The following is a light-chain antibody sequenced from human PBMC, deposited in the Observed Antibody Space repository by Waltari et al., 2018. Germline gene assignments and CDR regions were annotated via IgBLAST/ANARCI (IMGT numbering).Light chain of an antibody. CDR2: DVS. J-gene: IGLJ2*01. Sequence: QSALPQPASVSGSPGQSITISCTGTSSAVGGYNYVSWYQQHPGKAPKLMIYDVSNRPSGVSNRFSGSNSGNTASLTISGLQAEDEADYYCSSYTSSTVVFGGGTKLTVL. CDR3: SSYTSSTVV. CDR1: SSAVGGYNY. V-gene: IGLV2-14*03.